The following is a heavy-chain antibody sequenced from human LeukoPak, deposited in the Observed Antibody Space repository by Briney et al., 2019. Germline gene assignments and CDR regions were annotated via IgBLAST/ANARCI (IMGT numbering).Heavy chain of an antibody. CDR2: ISSNGGRT. J-gene: IGHJ1*01. Sequence: GGSLRLSCAAPGFTFRSYGMHWVRQAPGKGLEYVSAISSNGGRTYYANSVKGRFTISRDNSRNTLYLQMGSLRAEDMAVYYCATYYYDSGGFHFHHWGQGTLVTVPS. D-gene: IGHD3-22*01. V-gene: IGHV3-64*01. CDR3: ATYYYDSGGFHFHH. CDR1: GFTFRSYG.